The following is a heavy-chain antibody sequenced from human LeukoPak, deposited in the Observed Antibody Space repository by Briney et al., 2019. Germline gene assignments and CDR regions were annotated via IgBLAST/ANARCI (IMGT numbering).Heavy chain of an antibody. CDR1: GFTFSSYC. J-gene: IGHJ4*02. CDR3: ARVGKNGWDFDH. Sequence: PGGSLRLSCAVSGFTFSSYCINWVRQAPGKGLEWVANINEGGNVKFYVDSVKGRFTISRDNTKISLHLQMYSLRAEDTAVYYCARVGKNGWDFDHWGQGTLVTVSS. D-gene: IGHD6-19*01. CDR2: INEGGNVK. V-gene: IGHV3-7*01.